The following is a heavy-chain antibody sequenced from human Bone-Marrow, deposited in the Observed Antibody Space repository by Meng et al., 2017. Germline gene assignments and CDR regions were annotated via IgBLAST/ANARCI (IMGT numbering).Heavy chain of an antibody. CDR1: GFTFSSYN. Sequence: GESLKISCAASGFTFSSYNMHWVRQTPGEGLVWVSRINTDASITTYADSVKGRFTISRDDAKNTVYLQMNSLRAEDTAVYYCARDADWVIFDHWGQGALVTFSS. D-gene: IGHD3-9*01. J-gene: IGHJ4*02. CDR2: INTDASIT. V-gene: IGHV3-74*03. CDR3: ARDADWVIFDH.